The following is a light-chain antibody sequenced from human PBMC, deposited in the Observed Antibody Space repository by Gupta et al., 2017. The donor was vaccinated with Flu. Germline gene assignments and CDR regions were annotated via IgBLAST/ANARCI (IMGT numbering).Light chain of an antibody. CDR1: RDISNW. V-gene: IGKV1-12*01. Sequence: DIQITQSPSSVSASVGDRVTITCRASRDISNWLVWYQQKPGKAPKLLIYAASNLQSWVPSRFSGSGSGTDFTLTINSLQPEDFATYYCQQSNSFPFTFGPGTKVDIK. CDR3: QQSNSFPFT. J-gene: IGKJ3*01. CDR2: AAS.